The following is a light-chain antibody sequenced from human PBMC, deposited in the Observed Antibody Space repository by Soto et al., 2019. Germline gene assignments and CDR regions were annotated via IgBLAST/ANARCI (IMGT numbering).Light chain of an antibody. Sequence: DIQMTQSPSSVSASVGDRVTITCRASHGVSSWLAWYQQNPGKAPKLLIYAASSLQSGVPSRFSGSGAGADFTLTISSLQPEDFATYYCQQANGFPFTFGPGTKVHIK. CDR1: HGVSSW. CDR2: AAS. CDR3: QQANGFPFT. V-gene: IGKV1-12*01. J-gene: IGKJ3*01.